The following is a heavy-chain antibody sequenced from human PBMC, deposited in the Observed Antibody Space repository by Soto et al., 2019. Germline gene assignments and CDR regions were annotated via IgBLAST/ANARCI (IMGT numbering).Heavy chain of an antibody. CDR2: IRTKANSYAT. CDR1: GFTFSGSA. D-gene: IGHD3-3*01. Sequence: GGSLRLSCAASGFTFSGSAMHWVRQASGKGLEWVGRIRTKANSYATAYAASVKGRFTISRDDSKNTAYLQMNSLKTEDTAVYYCTRWGDDFLMDVWGKGTTVTVSS. V-gene: IGHV3-73*01. CDR3: TRWGDDFLMDV. J-gene: IGHJ6*04.